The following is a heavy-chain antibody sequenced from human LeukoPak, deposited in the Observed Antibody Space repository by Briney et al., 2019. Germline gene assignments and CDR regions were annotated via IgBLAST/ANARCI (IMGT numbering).Heavy chain of an antibody. CDR1: GFTVSSNY. CDR3: ASERENTYGPLGY. J-gene: IGHJ4*02. Sequence: GGSLRLFCAVSGFTVSSNYMTWVRQAPGKGLEWVSVIYSGGATHYADSVKGRFTISRDNSKNTLNLQMNSLRAEDTAVYYCASERENTYGPLGYWGQGTLVTVSS. V-gene: IGHV3-53*01. D-gene: IGHD5-18*01. CDR2: IYSGGAT.